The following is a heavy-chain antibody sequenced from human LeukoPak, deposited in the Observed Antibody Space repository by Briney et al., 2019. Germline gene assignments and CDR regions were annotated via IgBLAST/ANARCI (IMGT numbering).Heavy chain of an antibody. Sequence: ASVKVSCKASGGTFSSYAISWVRQAPGQGLEWMGGIITIFGTANYAQKFQGRVTITADESTSTAYMELSSLRSEDTAVYYCARDPLRRDGYNYVSYYYYYMDVWGKGTTVTVSS. J-gene: IGHJ6*03. D-gene: IGHD5-24*01. CDR1: GGTFSSYA. CDR2: IITIFGTA. V-gene: IGHV1-69*13. CDR3: ARDPLRRDGYNYVSYYYYYMDV.